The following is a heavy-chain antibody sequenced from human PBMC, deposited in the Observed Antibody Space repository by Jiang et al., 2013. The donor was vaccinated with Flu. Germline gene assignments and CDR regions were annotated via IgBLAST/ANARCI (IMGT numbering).Heavy chain of an antibody. D-gene: IGHD6-19*01. V-gene: IGHV3-66*02. CDR1: GFTVSSNY. CDR3: ARGLVSGWSLDAPTPFDY. CDR2: IYSGGST. Sequence: GLVQPGGSLRLSCAASGFTVSSNYMSWVRQAPGKGLEWVSVIYSGGSTYYADSVKGRFTISRDNSKNTLYLQMNSLRAEDTAVYYCARGLVSGWSLDAPTPFDYWGQGTLVTVSS. J-gene: IGHJ4*02.